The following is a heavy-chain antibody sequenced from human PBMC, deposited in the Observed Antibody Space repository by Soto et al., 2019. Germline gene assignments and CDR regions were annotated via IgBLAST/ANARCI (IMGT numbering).Heavy chain of an antibody. J-gene: IGHJ4*02. D-gene: IGHD5-18*01. Sequence: EVQLVESGGGLVQPGGSLRLSCAASGFTFSSYSMNWVRQAPGKGLEWVSYIGSSSNTIYYADSVKGRFTISRDNAMNSLYLQMNSLRDDDTAVYYCARDLAISLFDYWGQGTLVTVSS. CDR1: GFTFSSYS. CDR3: ARDLAISLFDY. V-gene: IGHV3-48*02. CDR2: IGSSSNTI.